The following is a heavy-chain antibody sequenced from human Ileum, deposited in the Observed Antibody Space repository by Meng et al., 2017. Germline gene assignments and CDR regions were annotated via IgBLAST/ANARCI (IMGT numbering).Heavy chain of an antibody. CDR1: GGFFSSDNW. CDR2: ISQSGST. J-gene: IGHJ4*02. CDR3: ASHDFYSLDS. V-gene: IGHV4-4*02. D-gene: IGHD3/OR15-3a*01. Sequence: QGQRQGSGPGLVKPSGTLSLTCAVSGGFFSSDNWWSWVRQPPGKGLEWIGEISQSGSTNYNPSLKSRVTMSVDKSKNQVSLKLSSVTAADTAVYFCASHDFYSLDSWGQGTLVTASS.